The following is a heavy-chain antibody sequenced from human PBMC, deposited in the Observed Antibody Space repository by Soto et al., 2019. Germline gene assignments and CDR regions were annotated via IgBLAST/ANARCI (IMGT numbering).Heavy chain of an antibody. CDR3: ARVRGATYFFDAFDI. CDR1: GGSIISGGYS. J-gene: IGHJ3*02. Sequence: SETLSLTCAVSGGSIISGGYSWSWIRQPPGKGLEWIGYIYHSGSTYYNPSLKSRVTISVDRSKNQFSLKLSSVTAADTAVYYCARVRGATYFFDAFDIWGQGTMVTVSS. D-gene: IGHD5-12*01. CDR2: IYHSGST. V-gene: IGHV4-30-2*01.